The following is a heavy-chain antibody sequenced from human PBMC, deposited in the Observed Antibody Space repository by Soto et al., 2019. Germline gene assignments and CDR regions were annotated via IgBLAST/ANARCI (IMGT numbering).Heavy chain of an antibody. D-gene: IGHD6-19*01. J-gene: IGHJ4*02. CDR3: ARIAVAGTVGTLDY. CDR1: GFSLTTSGVG. V-gene: IGHV2-5*02. CDR2: LYWDDDK. Sequence: QITLKESGPTLMKPTQTLTLTCTFSGFSLTTSGVGVGWIRQSPGKAPDWLALLYWDDDKHYRPSLKSRLTLTQDTSKNQVVLTMTHVGPVDTATYYCARIAVAGTVGTLDYWGQGTLVTVSS.